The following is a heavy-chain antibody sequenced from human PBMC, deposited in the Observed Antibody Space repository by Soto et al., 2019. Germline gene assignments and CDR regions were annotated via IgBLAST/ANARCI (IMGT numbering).Heavy chain of an antibody. V-gene: IGHV3-23*01. CDR2: ISGSGGST. D-gene: IGHD2-21*02. Sequence: PGGSLRLSCAASGFTFSSYAMSWFCQAPGKGLEWVSAISGSGGSTYYADSVKGRFTISRDNSKNTLYLQMNSLRAEDTAVYYCAKDRKPTLRPPVVVTAYFDYWGQGTLVTVSS. J-gene: IGHJ4*02. CDR3: AKDRKPTLRPPVVVTAYFDY. CDR1: GFTFSSYA.